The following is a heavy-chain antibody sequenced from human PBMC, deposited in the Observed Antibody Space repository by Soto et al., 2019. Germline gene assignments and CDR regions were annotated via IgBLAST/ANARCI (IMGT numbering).Heavy chain of an antibody. CDR2: IGTAGDT. V-gene: IGHV3-13*04. CDR3: ARTNVPPAIIDY. J-gene: IGHJ4*02. D-gene: IGHD2-2*01. CDR1: GFTFSSYD. Sequence: PGGSLRLSCAASGFTFSSYDMHWVRQATGKGLEWVSAIGTAGDTYYPGSVKGRFTISRENAKNTLYLQMNSLRAEDTAVYYCARTNVPPAIIDYWGQGTLVTVSS.